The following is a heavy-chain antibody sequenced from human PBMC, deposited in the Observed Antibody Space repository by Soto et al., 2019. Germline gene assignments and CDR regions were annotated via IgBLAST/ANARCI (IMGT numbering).Heavy chain of an antibody. V-gene: IGHV3-72*01. Sequence: EVQLVESGGGLVQPGQSLRLSCAASGLTLSDHYMDWVRQAPGEGLEWVGRSRNKANRYTAEYAASVKGRFTISRDDSKXXLYLQMNSLKTEDTAVYYCARDIGGWSYSGWYFDLWGRGTLVTVSS. CDR1: GLTLSDHY. D-gene: IGHD6-19*01. J-gene: IGHJ2*01. CDR3: ARDIGGWSYSGWYFDL. CDR2: SRNKANRYTA.